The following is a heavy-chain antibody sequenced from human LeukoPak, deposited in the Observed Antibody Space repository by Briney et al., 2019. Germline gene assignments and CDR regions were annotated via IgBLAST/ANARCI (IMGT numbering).Heavy chain of an antibody. CDR2: IDGSSSHI. CDR3: AGGYCGGDCYGD. J-gene: IGHJ1*01. D-gene: IGHD2-21*02. CDR1: GFSFCNYA. V-gene: IGHV3-21*01. Sequence: VGSPSLSCAPSGFSFCNYAVTWVRRSPGTGRKGVSTIDGSSSHIYYADTVKGRFTISRDNTKSSVSLQMNSLRAEDMAVYYCAGGYCGGDCYGDWGQGTLVTVSS.